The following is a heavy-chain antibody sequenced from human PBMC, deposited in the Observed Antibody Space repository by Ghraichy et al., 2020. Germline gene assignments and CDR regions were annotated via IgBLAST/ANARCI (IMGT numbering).Heavy chain of an antibody. CDR1: GSSVSSGSHY. CDR2: IYYNEIT. J-gene: IGHJ6*02. Sequence: ESLNISCTVSGSSVSSGSHYWSWIRQPPGKGLEMIGYIYYNEITNYNPSLKSRVTISLDTSNNQFSLKLSSVTAADTAVYYCARPGLTYGMDVWGQGTTVTVSS. D-gene: IGHD4/OR15-4a*01. V-gene: IGHV4-61*01. CDR3: ARPGLTYGMDV.